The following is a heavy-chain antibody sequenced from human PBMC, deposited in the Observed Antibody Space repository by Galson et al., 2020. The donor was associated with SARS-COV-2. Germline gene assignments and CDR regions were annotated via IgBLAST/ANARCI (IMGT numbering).Heavy chain of an antibody. CDR2: MNPNSGNT. J-gene: IGHJ4*02. Sequence: APVTVSCKASGYTFTDYDINWVRQAAGQGLEWMGWMNPNSGNTGYAQKFQGRVTMTRNTAISTAYMELSSLRYDDTAMYYCARVPLLGYCSASGGGCYRCDYWGQGSLVTVSS. V-gene: IGHV1-8*01. D-gene: IGHD2-15*01. CDR1: GYTFTDYD. CDR3: ARVPLLGYCSASGGGCYRCDY.